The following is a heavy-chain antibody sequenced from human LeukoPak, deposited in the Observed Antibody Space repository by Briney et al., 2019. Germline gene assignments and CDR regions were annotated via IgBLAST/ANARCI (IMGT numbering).Heavy chain of an antibody. D-gene: IGHD6-19*01. CDR2: IYYSGST. CDR1: GGSISSGGYY. Sequence: SETLSLTCTVSGGSISSGGYYWSWIRQHPGKGLEWIGYIYYSGSTYYNPSLKSRVTISVDTSKNQFSLKLSSVTAADTAVYYCARGRGWLVPRNFDYWGQGTLVTVSS. CDR3: ARGRGWLVPRNFDY. J-gene: IGHJ4*02. V-gene: IGHV4-31*03.